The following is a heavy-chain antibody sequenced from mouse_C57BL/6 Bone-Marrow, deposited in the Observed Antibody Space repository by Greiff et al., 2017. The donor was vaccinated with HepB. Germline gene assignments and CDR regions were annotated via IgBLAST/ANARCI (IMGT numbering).Heavy chain of an antibody. CDR2: ISSGSSTI. D-gene: IGHD1-1*01. J-gene: IGHJ2*01. CDR1: GFTFSDYG. V-gene: IGHV5-17*01. Sequence: EVKLEESGGGLVKPGGSLKLSCAASGFTFSDYGMHWVRQAPEKGLEWVAYISSGSSTIYYADTVKGRFTISRDNAKNTLFLQMTSLRSEDTAMYYCARACYRNFDYWGQGTTLTVSS. CDR3: ARACYRNFDY.